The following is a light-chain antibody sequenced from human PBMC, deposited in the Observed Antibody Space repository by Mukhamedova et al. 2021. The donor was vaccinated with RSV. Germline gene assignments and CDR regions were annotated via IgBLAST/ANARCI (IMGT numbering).Light chain of an antibody. Sequence: SDIDAYKFVSWYRQHPGKAPKLIIYEVTNRPPGVSNRFSGSKSGNTASLTISGLQAEDEGHYYCSSYTIRTSVIFGGGTKVTVL. V-gene: IGLV2-14*01. CDR3: SSYTIRTSVI. J-gene: IGLJ2*01. CDR1: SDIDAYKF. CDR2: EVT.